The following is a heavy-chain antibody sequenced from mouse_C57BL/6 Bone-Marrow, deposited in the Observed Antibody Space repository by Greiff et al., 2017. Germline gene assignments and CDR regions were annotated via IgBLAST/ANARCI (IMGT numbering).Heavy chain of an antibody. CDR1: GYTFTDYY. CDR2: IKPYNGGT. CDR3: ARDPLLFDY. J-gene: IGHJ2*01. Sequence: VQLQQSGPVLVKPGASVKMSCKASGYTFTDYYMNWVKQSHGKSLEWIGVIKPYNGGTSYNQKFKGKATLTVDKSSSTAYMELNSLTSEDSAVSYCARDPLLFDYWGQGTTLTVSS. V-gene: IGHV1-19*01.